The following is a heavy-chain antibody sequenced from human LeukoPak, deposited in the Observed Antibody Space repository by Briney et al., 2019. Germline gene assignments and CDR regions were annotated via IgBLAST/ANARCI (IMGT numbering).Heavy chain of an antibody. Sequence: SETLSLTCTVSGGSISSASYCWSWIRQPAGKGLEWIGHIHTSGNTNYNPSLRSRVTISVDTSKNQFSLQLNSVTPEDTAVYYCARQDYYGSGSYYDYWGQGTLVTVSS. CDR1: GGSISSASYC. D-gene: IGHD3-10*01. J-gene: IGHJ4*02. CDR3: ARQDYYGSGSYYDY. CDR2: IHTSGNT. V-gene: IGHV4-61*09.